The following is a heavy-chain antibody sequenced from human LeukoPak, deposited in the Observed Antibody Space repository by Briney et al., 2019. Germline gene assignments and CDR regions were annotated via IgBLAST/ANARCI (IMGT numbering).Heavy chain of an antibody. CDR3: ARDLGAAAGPNAFDI. V-gene: IGHV3-66*01. CDR1: GFTVSSSY. CDR2: IYSGGST. D-gene: IGHD6-13*01. Sequence: GGSLRLSCATSGFTVSSSYLSWVRQAPGKGLEWVSVIYSGGSTYYADSVKGRFTISRDNSKNTLYLQMNSLRAEDTAVYYCARDLGAAAGPNAFDIWGQGTMVTVSS. J-gene: IGHJ3*02.